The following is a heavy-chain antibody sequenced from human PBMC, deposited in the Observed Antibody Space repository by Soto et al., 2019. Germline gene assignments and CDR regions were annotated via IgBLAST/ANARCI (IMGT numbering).Heavy chain of an antibody. V-gene: IGHV4-31*03. CDR1: GGSISSGGYY. J-gene: IGHJ5*02. CDR2: IYYSGST. D-gene: IGHD4-17*01. Sequence: SETLSLTCTVSGGSISSGGYYWSWIRQHPGKGLEWIGYIYYSGSTYYNPSLKSRVTISVDTSKNQFSLKLSSVTAADTAVYYCARESSADLGYDYGERMDNWFDPWGQGTLVTVSS. CDR3: ARESSADLGYDYGERMDNWFDP.